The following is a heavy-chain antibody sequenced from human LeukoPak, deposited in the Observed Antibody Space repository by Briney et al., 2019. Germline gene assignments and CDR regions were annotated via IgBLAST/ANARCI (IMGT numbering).Heavy chain of an antibody. Sequence: GGSLRPSCAASGFTFSSYAMHWVRQAPGKGLEWVAVISYDGSNKYYADSVKGRFIISRDNSKNTLYLQMNSLRPDDTAVYYCARVEGYGSGSYPLDYWGQGTLVTVSS. CDR1: GFTFSSYA. CDR2: ISYDGSNK. J-gene: IGHJ4*02. CDR3: ARVEGYGSGSYPLDY. V-gene: IGHV3-30*04. D-gene: IGHD3-10*01.